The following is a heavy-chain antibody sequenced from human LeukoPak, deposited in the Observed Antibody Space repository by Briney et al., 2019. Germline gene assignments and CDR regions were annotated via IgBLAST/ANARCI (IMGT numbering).Heavy chain of an antibody. Sequence: PSQTLSPTCTVSGGSISSGSYYWSWIRQPAGKGLEWIGRIYTSGSTNYNPSLKSRVTISVDTSKNQFSLKLSSVTAADTAVYYCASGQYQLLFPYRAEYLQHWGQGTLVTVSS. J-gene: IGHJ1*01. CDR2: IYTSGST. D-gene: IGHD2-2*01. V-gene: IGHV4-61*02. CDR1: GGSISSGSYY. CDR3: ASGQYQLLFPYRAEYLQH.